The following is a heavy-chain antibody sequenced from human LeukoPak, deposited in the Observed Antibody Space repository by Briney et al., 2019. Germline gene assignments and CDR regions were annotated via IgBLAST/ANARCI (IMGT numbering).Heavy chain of an antibody. J-gene: IGHJ4*02. Sequence: GGSLRLSCAASGFTFSSYWMTWVRQAPGKGLEWVANIKKDGSDKYYVASVKGRFTISRDNAKNPLYLQMNSLSAEDTAVYYCASLAVVTGGNWGQGTLVTVSP. D-gene: IGHD2-21*02. V-gene: IGHV3-7*02. CDR2: IKKDGSDK. CDR1: GFTFSSYW. CDR3: ASLAVVTGGN.